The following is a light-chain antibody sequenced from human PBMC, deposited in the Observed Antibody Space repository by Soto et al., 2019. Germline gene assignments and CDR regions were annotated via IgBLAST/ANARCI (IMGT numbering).Light chain of an antibody. CDR1: SSDVGAYTL. J-gene: IGLJ7*01. Sequence: QSALTQPASVSGSPGQSITISCTGTSSDVGAYTLVSWYQQYPGKAPRLIIYEVSKRPSGIPNRFSASKSDNTASLTISGLRAEDEALYHCCSYVHSRRFVFGGGTQLTVL. CDR2: EVS. V-gene: IGLV2-23*02. CDR3: CSYVHSRRFV.